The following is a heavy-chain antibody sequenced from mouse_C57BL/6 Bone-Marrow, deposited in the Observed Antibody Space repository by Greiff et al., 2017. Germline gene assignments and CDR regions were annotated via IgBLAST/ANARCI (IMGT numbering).Heavy chain of an antibody. D-gene: IGHD2-3*01. CDR2: INYDGSST. V-gene: IGHV5-16*01. CDR3: ARVEDGFYAMDY. CDR1: GFAFSDYY. J-gene: IGHJ4*01. Sequence: DVKLVESEGGLVQPGSSMKLSCTASGFAFSDYYMAWVRQVPEKGLEWVANINYDGSSTYYLDSLKSRFIISRDNAKNILYLQMSSLKSEDTATYYCARVEDGFYAMDYWGQGTSVTVSS.